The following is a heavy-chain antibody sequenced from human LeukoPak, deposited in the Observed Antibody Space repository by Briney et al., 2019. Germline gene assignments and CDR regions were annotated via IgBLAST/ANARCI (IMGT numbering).Heavy chain of an antibody. D-gene: IGHD2-15*01. CDR3: ARVGYCSGGSCEI. CDR2: IYTSGST. Sequence: SETLSLTCTVSGGSISSGSYYWSWIRQPAGKGLEWIGRIYTSGSTNYNPSLKSRVTISVDTSKNQFSLKLSSVTAADTAVYHCARVGYCSGGSCEIWGQGTLVTVSS. J-gene: IGHJ4*02. CDR1: GGSISSGSYY. V-gene: IGHV4-61*02.